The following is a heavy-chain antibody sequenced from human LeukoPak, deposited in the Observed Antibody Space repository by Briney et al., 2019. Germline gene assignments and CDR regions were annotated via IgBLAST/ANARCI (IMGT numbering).Heavy chain of an antibody. CDR1: GYSFTNYW. CDR2: IYPGDSDT. CDR3: ATYAGSSSKYFQD. Sequence: GESLKISCKASGYSFTNYWIGWVRQMPGKGLEWMGIIYPGDSDTRYSPPFQGQVTISADKSISTAYLQRSSLQASDTAMYYCATYAGSSSKYFQDWGQGTLVTVSS. J-gene: IGHJ1*01. V-gene: IGHV5-51*01. D-gene: IGHD3-10*01.